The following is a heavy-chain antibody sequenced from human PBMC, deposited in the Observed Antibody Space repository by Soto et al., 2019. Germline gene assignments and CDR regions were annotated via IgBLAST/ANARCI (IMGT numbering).Heavy chain of an antibody. Sequence: QITLKESGPTLVKPTQTLTLTCTFSGFSLSTSGVGVGWIRQPPGKALEWLALIYWDDDKRYSPSLKSRLTITKDTSKNQVVLTMTNMDPVDTATYYCAHNDYYDSSGYYYPGYWGQGTLVTVSS. D-gene: IGHD3-22*01. CDR2: IYWDDDK. J-gene: IGHJ4*02. CDR1: GFSLSTSGVG. CDR3: AHNDYYDSSGYYYPGY. V-gene: IGHV2-5*02.